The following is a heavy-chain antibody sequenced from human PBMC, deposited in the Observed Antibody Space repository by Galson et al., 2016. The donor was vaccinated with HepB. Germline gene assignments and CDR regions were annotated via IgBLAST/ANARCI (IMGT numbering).Heavy chain of an antibody. CDR3: AHLNTSGWPGHDSFDF. CDR2: IYWDDDK. CDR1: GFSLSTSGVG. V-gene: IGHV2-5*02. D-gene: IGHD6-19*01. Sequence: PALVKPTQTLTLTCTFSGFSLSTSGVGVGWIRQPPGKALEWLALIYWDDDKRSSPSLKSRLTITKDTSKNQVVLTMTNMDPVDTAPYYCAHLNTSGWPGHDSFDFWGQGTMVTVSS. J-gene: IGHJ3*01.